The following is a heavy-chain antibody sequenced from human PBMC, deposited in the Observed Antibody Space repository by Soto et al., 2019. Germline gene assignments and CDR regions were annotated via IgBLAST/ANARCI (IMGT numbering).Heavy chain of an antibody. J-gene: IGHJ4*02. Sequence: GGSLRLSCAASGFSVSSHHMSWVRQAPGKGLEWVSVMYSGGSTYYADPVKGRCTISRDNSKNMLYLQMDNLRADDTAVYYFARDGRDCFTLDYWGKGTLVTVSS. CDR2: MYSGGST. CDR3: ARDGRDCFTLDY. V-gene: IGHV3-53*01. D-gene: IGHD2-21*01. CDR1: GFSVSSHH.